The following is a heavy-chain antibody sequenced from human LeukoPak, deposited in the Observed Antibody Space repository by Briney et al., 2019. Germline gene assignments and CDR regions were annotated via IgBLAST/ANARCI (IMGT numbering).Heavy chain of an antibody. CDR3: ARVSGSWPGEYFQH. CDR1: GGSISSYY. D-gene: IGHD6-13*01. CDR2: IYYSGST. V-gene: IGHV4-59*01. J-gene: IGHJ1*01. Sequence: SETLSLTCTVSGGSISSYYWSWIRQPPGKGLEWIGYIYYSGSTNYNPSLKSRVTISVDTSKNQFSLKLSSVTAADTAVYYCARVSGSWPGEYFQHWGQGTLVTVSS.